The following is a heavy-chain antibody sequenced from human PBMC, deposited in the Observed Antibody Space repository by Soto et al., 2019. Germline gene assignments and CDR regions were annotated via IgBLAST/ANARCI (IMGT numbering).Heavy chain of an antibody. D-gene: IGHD6-13*01. V-gene: IGHV4-61*01. Sequence: SETLSLTCSVSGGSFTSGSYYWSWIRQPPGKGLECIGYVHSSGGTSYNPSLKSRVTISVDTSKNQFSLKVSSVTAADRAVYYCARDIRRQQQGNDYYQYGMDVWGQGTTVTVS. J-gene: IGHJ6*02. CDR2: VHSSGGT. CDR1: GGSFTSGSYY. CDR3: ARDIRRQQQGNDYYQYGMDV.